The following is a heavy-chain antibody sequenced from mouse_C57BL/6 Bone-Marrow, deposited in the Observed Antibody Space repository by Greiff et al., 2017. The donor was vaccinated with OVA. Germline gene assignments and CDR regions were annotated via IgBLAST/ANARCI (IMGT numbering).Heavy chain of an antibody. CDR1: GFTFSDYY. CDR2: LSNGGGST. Sequence: EVMLVESGGGLVQPGGSLKLSCAASGFTFSDYYMYWVRQTPEKRLAWVAYLSNGGGSTYYPDTVKGRFTISRDNAKNTLYLQMSRLKSEDTAMYYCARHGLGGNYFYARDYWGQGTSVTVSS. D-gene: IGHD2-1*01. V-gene: IGHV5-12*01. J-gene: IGHJ4*01. CDR3: ARHGLGGNYFYARDY.